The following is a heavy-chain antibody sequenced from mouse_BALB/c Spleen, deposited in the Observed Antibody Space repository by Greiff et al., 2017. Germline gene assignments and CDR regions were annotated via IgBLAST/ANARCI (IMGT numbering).Heavy chain of an antibody. CDR3: AIGGYDGGEYYAMDD. CDR1: GFSLTSYG. CDR2: IWSGGST. V-gene: IGHV2-2*02. Sequence: QVQLKESGPGLVQPSQSLSITCTVSGFSLTSYGVHWVRQSPGKGLEWLGVIWSGGSTDYNAAFISRLSISKDNSKSQVFFKMNSLQANDTAIYYCAIGGYDGGEYYAMDDWGQGTSVTVSS. D-gene: IGHD2-14*01. J-gene: IGHJ4*01.